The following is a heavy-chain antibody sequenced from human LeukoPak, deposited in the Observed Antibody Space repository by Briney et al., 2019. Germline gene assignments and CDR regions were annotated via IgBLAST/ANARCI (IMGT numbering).Heavy chain of an antibody. V-gene: IGHV5-51*01. D-gene: IGHD3/OR15-3a*01. J-gene: IGHJ3*02. CDR1: GYSFTSYW. CDR2: IYPSDSDT. CDR3: ARRTGRSAYGI. Sequence: PGESLKISCKASGYSFTSYWIGWVRQMPGKGLEWMGIIYPSDSDTKYSPSFEGQVTISVDKAISTAYLQWSSLKGSDTAMYYCARRTGRSAYGIWGQGTIVTVSS.